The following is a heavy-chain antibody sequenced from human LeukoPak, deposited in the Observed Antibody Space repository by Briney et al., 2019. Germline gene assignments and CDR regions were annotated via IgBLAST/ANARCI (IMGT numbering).Heavy chain of an antibody. V-gene: IGHV3-74*01. CDR3: ARDGITMVRGIITTEPLDY. CDR2: INTDGSST. D-gene: IGHD3-10*01. Sequence: TGGSLRLSCAASGFTFSNYWMHWARQAPGKGLVWVSRINTDGSSTSYADSVKGRFTISRDNAKNTLYLQMNSLRAEDTAVYYCARDGITMVRGIITTEPLDYWGQGTLVTVSS. J-gene: IGHJ4*02. CDR1: GFTFSNYW.